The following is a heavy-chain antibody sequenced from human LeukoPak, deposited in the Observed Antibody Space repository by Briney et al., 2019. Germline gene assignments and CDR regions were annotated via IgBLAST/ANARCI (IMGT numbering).Heavy chain of an antibody. J-gene: IGHJ4*02. CDR3: TTDPGRDGSY. CDR1: GFTFSNHW. V-gene: IGHV3-15*01. CDR2: IKSKTDGGTT. D-gene: IGHD1-26*01. Sequence: GGSLRLSCVASGFTFSNHWLTWVRQAPGKGLEWVGRIKSKTDGGTTDYAAPVKGRFTISRDDSKNTLYLQMNSLKTEDTAVYYCTTDPGRDGSYWGQGTLVTVSS.